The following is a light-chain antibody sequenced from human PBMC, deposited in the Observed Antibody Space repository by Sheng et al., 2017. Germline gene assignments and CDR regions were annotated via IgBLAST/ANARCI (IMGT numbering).Light chain of an antibody. CDR3: QHRTNWPSA. Sequence: VLTQSPATLSLSPGDTATLSCRASQTISTYLAWYQQKPGQAPRLLIFDASNRASGIPARFSGSGYGTHFTLTITNLEPEDFAVYYCQHRTNWPSAFGQGTRLEIK. V-gene: IGKV3-11*01. CDR1: QTISTY. CDR2: DAS. J-gene: IGKJ5*01.